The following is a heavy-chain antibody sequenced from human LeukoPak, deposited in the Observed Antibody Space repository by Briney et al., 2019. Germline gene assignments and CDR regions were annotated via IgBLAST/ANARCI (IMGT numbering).Heavy chain of an antibody. J-gene: IGHJ4*02. CDR3: AREYSALDY. Sequence: SETLSLTCTVSGDPISSHSDYKWTWIRQSPKKGLEGIGYIDYTGGTNYNPYLRSRLTIAVDTSMNQFSLRLTAVTAADAAVYYCAREYSALDYWGKGALVTVSS. CDR2: IDYTGGT. CDR1: GDPISSHSDY. V-gene: IGHV4-61*08. D-gene: IGHD4-11*01.